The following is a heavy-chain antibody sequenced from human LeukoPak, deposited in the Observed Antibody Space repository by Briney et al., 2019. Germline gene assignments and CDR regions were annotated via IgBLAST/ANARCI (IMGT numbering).Heavy chain of an antibody. D-gene: IGHD5-24*01. Sequence: SETLSLTCTVSGASFNSDDQYWHWIRQSPGKGLEWIGSIHPSGMLYNNPSLESRVTISVDTSKNQFSLKLSSVTAADTAVYYCARQNGMATMEIDYWGQGTLVTVSS. CDR2: IHPSGML. V-gene: IGHV4-39*01. CDR1: GASFNSDDQY. J-gene: IGHJ4*02. CDR3: ARQNGMATMEIDY.